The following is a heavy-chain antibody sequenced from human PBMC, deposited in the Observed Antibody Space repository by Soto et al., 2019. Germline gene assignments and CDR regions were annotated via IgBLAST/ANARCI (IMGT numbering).Heavy chain of an antibody. J-gene: IGHJ4*02. CDR2: IYYSGST. Sequence: SETLSLTCTVSGGSISSYYWSWIRQPPGKGLEWIGYIYYSGSTNYNPSLKSRVTISVDTSKNQFSLKLSSVTAADTAVYYCARGVAATYWGQGTLVTVSS. D-gene: IGHD2-15*01. CDR1: GGSISSYY. V-gene: IGHV4-59*01. CDR3: ARGVAATY.